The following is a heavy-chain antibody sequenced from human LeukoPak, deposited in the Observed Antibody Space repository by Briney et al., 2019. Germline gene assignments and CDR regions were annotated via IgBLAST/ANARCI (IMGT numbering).Heavy chain of an antibody. J-gene: IGHJ3*02. V-gene: IGHV4-59*01. D-gene: IGHD3-9*01. CDR3: ARAKYDILTGPDAFDI. CDR2: IYYSGST. Sequence: KPSETLSLTCTVSGGSISSYYWSWIRQPPGKGLEWIGYIYYSGSTNYNPSLKSRDTISVDTSKNQFSLKLSSVTAADTAVYYCARAKYDILTGPDAFDIWGQGTMVTVSS. CDR1: GGSISSYY.